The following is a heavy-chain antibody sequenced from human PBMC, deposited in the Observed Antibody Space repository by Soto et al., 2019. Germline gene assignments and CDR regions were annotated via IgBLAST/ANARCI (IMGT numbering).Heavy chain of an antibody. V-gene: IGHV4-4*07. CDR1: GDSITSNH. CDR2: IYTSGST. CDR3: ARDLGWGSYINWFDP. D-gene: IGHD1-26*01. Sequence: ETLSLTCTVSGDSITSNHWNWIRQPAGKGLEWIGRIYTSGSTNYNPSLKSRVTMSVDTSKNQFSLKLSSVTAADTAVYYCARDLGWGSYINWFDPWGQGTLVTVSS. J-gene: IGHJ5*02.